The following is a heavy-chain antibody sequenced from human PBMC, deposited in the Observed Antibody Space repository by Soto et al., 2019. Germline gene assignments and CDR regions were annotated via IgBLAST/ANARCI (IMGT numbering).Heavy chain of an antibody. J-gene: IGHJ4*02. V-gene: IGHV1-18*01. Sequence: QVQLVQSGAEVKRPGASVKVSCKASGYSFTNYGLTWVRQAPGQGLEWMGWISAYNGNTTYAQKFQGRVTMTTDTSTSTGYMELRSLTSDDTAMFYCARGGDRFGYWGQGTLVAVSS. CDR3: ARGGDRFGY. CDR1: GYSFTNYG. CDR2: ISAYNGNT.